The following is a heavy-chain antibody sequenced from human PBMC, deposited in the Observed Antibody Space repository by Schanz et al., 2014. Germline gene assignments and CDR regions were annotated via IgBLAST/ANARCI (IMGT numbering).Heavy chain of an antibody. V-gene: IGHV3-23*01. CDR1: RLTFGNYW. D-gene: IGHD1-26*01. CDR2: ISDSGGSK. CDR3: PREMGSALLRYFDL. J-gene: IGHJ2*01. Sequence: EVQLLESGGGLVQPGGSLRLSCATSRLTFGNYWMSWVRQAPGKGLEWVSGISDSGGSKYYVDSVEGRFTISRDNSKNTLYLQMNNLRAEDTAVYYCPREMGSALLRYFDLWGRGTLVTVSS.